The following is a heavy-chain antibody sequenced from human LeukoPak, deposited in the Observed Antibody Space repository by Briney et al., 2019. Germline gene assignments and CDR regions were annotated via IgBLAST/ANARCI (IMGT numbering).Heavy chain of an antibody. J-gene: IGHJ4*02. CDR3: ARPDRSGYSLDY. CDR2: ISTSGSTP. Sequence: GGSLRLSCVATGFAFSSYEMNWVRQAPGKGLEWISYISTSGSTPFYAGSVKGRFTISRDNAKNSLYLQMKSLRAEDTAVYYCARPDRSGYSLDYWGQGTLVTVSS. D-gene: IGHD3-22*01. V-gene: IGHV3-48*03. CDR1: GFAFSSYE.